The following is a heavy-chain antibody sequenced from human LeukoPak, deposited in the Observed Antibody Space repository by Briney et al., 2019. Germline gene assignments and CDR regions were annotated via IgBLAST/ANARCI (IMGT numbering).Heavy chain of an antibody. CDR1: GGSISSSSYY. CDR2: IYYSGST. CDR3: ARRPYSFNWFDP. V-gene: IGHV4-39*01. Sequence: PSETLSLTCTVSGGSISSSSYYWGWIRQPPGKGLEWIGSIYYSGSTYYNPSLRSRVTISVDTPKNQFSLKLRSVTAADTAVYYCARRPYSFNWFDPWGQGTLVTVSS. J-gene: IGHJ5*02. D-gene: IGHD4-11*01.